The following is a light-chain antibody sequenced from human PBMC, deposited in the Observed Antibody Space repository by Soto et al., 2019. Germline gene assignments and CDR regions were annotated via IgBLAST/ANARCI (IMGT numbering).Light chain of an antibody. CDR1: QSISSISSY. V-gene: IGKV1-39*01. Sequence: DIQMTQSPSSLSASVGDRVTITCRASQSISSISSYLNWYQQKPGKAPKLLIYAASSLQSGVPSRFSGSATGTDFTLTISSLQPEDFATYYCQQSYSTPLAFGQGTKVEIK. J-gene: IGKJ1*01. CDR3: QQSYSTPLA. CDR2: AAS.